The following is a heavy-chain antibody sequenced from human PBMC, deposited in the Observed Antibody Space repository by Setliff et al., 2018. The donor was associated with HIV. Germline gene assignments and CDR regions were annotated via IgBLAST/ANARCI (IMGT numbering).Heavy chain of an antibody. V-gene: IGHV4-38-2*01. CDR1: GYSISSAYY. CDR3: ARGRILYGNDY. Sequence: PSETLSLTCAVSGYSISSAYYWGWIRQPPGKGLEWIGSIYHSGGTNYNPSLKSRVTISIDTSKNQFSLKLSSVTAADTAIYYCARGRILYGNDYWGQGTLVTVSS. CDR2: IYHSGGT. J-gene: IGHJ4*02. D-gene: IGHD3-10*01.